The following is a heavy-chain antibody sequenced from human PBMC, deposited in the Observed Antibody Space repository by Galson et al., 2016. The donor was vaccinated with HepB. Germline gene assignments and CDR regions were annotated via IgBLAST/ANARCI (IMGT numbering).Heavy chain of an antibody. J-gene: IGHJ4*02. Sequence: SLRLSCAASGFTFNFYAMTWVRQTPEKRLEWVACITANGHNTYYADSVRGRFTVSRDKSKDTLYLQMDSLRADDTATYYFAKNFVPPGHRHLLPFSLIDYWGQGTLVTVSS. CDR1: GFTFNFYA. CDR2: ITANGHNT. V-gene: IGHV3-23*01. CDR3: AKNFVPPGHRHLLPFSLIDY. D-gene: IGHD3-3*02.